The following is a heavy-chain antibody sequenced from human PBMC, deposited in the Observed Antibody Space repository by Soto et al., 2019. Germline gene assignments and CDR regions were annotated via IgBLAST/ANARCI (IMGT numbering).Heavy chain of an antibody. V-gene: IGHV4-34*01. Sequence: PSETLSLTCAVYGGSFSGYYWSWIRQPPGKGLEWIGEINHSGSTNYNPSLKSRVTISVDTSKNQFSLKLSSVTAADTAVYYCARGYYDSSGYSKGAQHWGQGTLVTVSS. J-gene: IGHJ1*01. CDR1: GGSFSGYY. D-gene: IGHD3-22*01. CDR2: INHSGST. CDR3: ARGYYDSSGYSKGAQH.